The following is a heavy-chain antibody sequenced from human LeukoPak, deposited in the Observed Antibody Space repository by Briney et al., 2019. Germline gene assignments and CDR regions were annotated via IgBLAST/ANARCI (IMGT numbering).Heavy chain of an antibody. CDR2: IYYSGSN. V-gene: IGHV4-39*07. CDR3: ARAGPTIFGVVYEISY. CDR1: LGSLSNNRYY. J-gene: IGHJ4*02. D-gene: IGHD3-3*01. Sequence: PSETLSLTRPVSLGSLSNNRYYWVWIRQPPGKGLEGIGSIYYSGSNYLNPPLKSRVTISVDTSTNQFSLKLSSGTAADTAVYYCARAGPTIFGVVYEISYWGQGTLVTVSS.